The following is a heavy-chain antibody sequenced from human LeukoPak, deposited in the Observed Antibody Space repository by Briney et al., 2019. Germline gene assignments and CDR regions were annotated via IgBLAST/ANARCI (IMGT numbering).Heavy chain of an antibody. J-gene: IGHJ6*02. Sequence: SETLSLTCTVSGGSISSYYWSWIRQPAGKGLEWIGRIYTSGSTNYNPSLKSRVTISVDTSKNQFSLKLSSLTAADTAVYYCARDRGRNSLIYHYYGMDVWGQGTTVTVSS. CDR3: ARDRGRNSLIYHYYGMDV. CDR1: GGSISSYY. V-gene: IGHV4-4*07. D-gene: IGHD1-14*01. CDR2: IYTSGST.